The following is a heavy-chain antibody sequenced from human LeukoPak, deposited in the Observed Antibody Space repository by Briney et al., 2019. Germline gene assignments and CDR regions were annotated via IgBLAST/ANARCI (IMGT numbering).Heavy chain of an antibody. CDR2: IYHTGTA. CDR1: GDSISNHSW. J-gene: IGHJ4*02. Sequence: SETLSLTCAVSGDSISNHSWWNWVRQSPGQGLEWIGEIYHTGTAHYNPSLKSRVSMSVDKSMDQFSLRLNSMTAADTAVYYCARGQFSSGCFDYWGQGALVIVSS. CDR3: ARGQFSSGCFDY. D-gene: IGHD6-19*01. V-gene: IGHV4-4*02.